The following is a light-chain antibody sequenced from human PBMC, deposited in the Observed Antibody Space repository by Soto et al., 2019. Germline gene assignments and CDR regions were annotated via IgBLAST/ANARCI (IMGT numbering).Light chain of an antibody. V-gene: IGKV1-5*03. CDR1: QSISTW. CDR3: QQYSSYWT. Sequence: EIQMTQSPSTLPASVGDRVTITFRASQSISTWLAWYQQKPGKAPNLLIYKASYLASGVPSRFSGGGSGTEFTLTISSLQPDDFATYYCQQYSSYWTFGQGTKVDIK. J-gene: IGKJ1*01. CDR2: KAS.